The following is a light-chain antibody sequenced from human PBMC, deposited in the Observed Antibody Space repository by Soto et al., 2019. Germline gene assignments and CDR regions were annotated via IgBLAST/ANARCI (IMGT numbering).Light chain of an antibody. V-gene: IGLV2-23*01. CDR3: CSYAGSSIYVV. Sequence: QSALTQPASVSGSPGQSITISCSGTSSDVGSYNRVSWYQQHPGKAPKLMIYEGSKWPSGVSNRFSGSKSGNTASLTISGLQAEDEADYYCCSYAGSSIYVVFGGGTKLTVL. CDR2: EGS. J-gene: IGLJ2*01. CDR1: SSDVGSYNR.